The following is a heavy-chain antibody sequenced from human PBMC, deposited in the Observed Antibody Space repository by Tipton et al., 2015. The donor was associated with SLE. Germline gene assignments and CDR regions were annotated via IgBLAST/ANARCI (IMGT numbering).Heavy chain of an antibody. D-gene: IGHD1-26*01. CDR1: GGSISSHY. CDR2: IYYSGST. V-gene: IGHV4-59*11. CDR3: ARAGYSGSYYGYYYYGMDV. Sequence: TLSLTCTVSGGSISSHYWSWIRQPPGKGLEGIGYIYYSGSTNYNPSLKSRVTISVDTSKNQFSLKLSSVTAADTAVYYCARAGYSGSYYGYYYYGMDVWGQGTTVTVSS. J-gene: IGHJ6*02.